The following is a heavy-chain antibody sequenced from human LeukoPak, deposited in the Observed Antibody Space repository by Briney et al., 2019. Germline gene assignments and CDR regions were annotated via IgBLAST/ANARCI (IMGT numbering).Heavy chain of an antibody. CDR1: GFTFSSYS. J-gene: IGHJ6*02. D-gene: IGHD3-22*01. Sequence: PGGSLRLSCAASGFTFSSYSMNWVRQAPGKGLEWVSSISSSSSYIYYADSVKGRFTISRGNAKNSLYLQMNSLRAEDTAVYYCARQYYYDSSAKTMDVWGQGTTVTVSS. CDR2: ISSSSSYI. V-gene: IGHV3-21*01. CDR3: ARQYYYDSSAKTMDV.